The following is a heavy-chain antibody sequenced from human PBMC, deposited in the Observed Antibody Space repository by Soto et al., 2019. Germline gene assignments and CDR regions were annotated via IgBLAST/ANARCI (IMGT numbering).Heavy chain of an antibody. V-gene: IGHV1-2*02. J-gene: IGHJ4*02. CDR2: INPNSGGT. Sequence: QVQLVQSGADVKKPGASVKVSCKTSGYTFSGYSIYWIRQAPGQGLEFMGWINPNSGGTNYAQQFQGRVTMTRDTSVSTAYMELSRLTSDDTAIYYCALPVVVTDTFGYWGQGTLVTVSS. D-gene: IGHD2-2*01. CDR3: ALPVVVTDTFGY. CDR1: GYTFSGYS.